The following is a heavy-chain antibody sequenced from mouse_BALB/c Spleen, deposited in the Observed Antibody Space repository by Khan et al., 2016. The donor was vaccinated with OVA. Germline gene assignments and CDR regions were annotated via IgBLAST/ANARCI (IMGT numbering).Heavy chain of an antibody. CDR2: IYPGNTDT. D-gene: IGHD4-1*01. CDR3: TRRNWDVAGFAY. J-gene: IGHJ3*01. CDR1: GYTFTSYW. V-gene: IGHV1-5*01. Sequence: VQLKQSGTVLARPGASVKMSCKASGYTFTSYWMHWVKQRPGQGLEWIGDIYPGNTDTNYNQKFKGKATLTAVTSTSTAYMELSSLTNEDSAVYYCTRRNWDVAGFAYWGQGTLVTVSA.